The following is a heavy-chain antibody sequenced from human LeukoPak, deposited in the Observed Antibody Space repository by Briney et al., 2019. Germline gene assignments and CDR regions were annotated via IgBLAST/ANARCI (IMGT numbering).Heavy chain of an antibody. V-gene: IGHV1-2*02. CDR3: ARDHYDFSENYYGMDV. CDR2: INPNSGGT. Sequence: ASVTVSCKASGYTFTGYYMHWVRQAPGQGLEWMGWINPNSGGTNYAQKFQGRVTMTRDTSISTAYMELSRLRSDDTAVYYCARDHYDFSENYYGMDVWGQGTTVTVSS. D-gene: IGHD3-3*01. CDR1: GYTFTGYY. J-gene: IGHJ6*02.